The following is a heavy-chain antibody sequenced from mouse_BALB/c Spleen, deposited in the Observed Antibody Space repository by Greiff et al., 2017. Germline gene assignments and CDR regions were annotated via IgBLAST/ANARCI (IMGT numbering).Heavy chain of an antibody. CDR2: ISSGGSYT. Sequence: EVHLVESGGGLVKPGGSLKLSCAASGFTFSSYAMSWVRQSPEKRLEWVAEISSGGSYTYYPDTVTGRFTISRDNAKNTLYLEMSSLRSEDTAMYYCARDRSYGSSSWSAYWGQGTLVTVSA. J-gene: IGHJ3*01. D-gene: IGHD1-1*01. CDR3: ARDRSYGSSSWSAY. CDR1: GFTFSSYA. V-gene: IGHV5-9-4*01.